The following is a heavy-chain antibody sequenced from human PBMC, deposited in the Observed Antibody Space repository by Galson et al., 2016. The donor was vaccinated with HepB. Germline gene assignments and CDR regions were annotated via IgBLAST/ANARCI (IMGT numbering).Heavy chain of an antibody. J-gene: IGHJ4*02. CDR2: TKEYGSIT. CDR1: GFSFSSFW. V-gene: IGHV3-74*01. Sequence: SLRLSCAASGFSFSSFWMHWVRQVPGKGLVWVGRTKEYGSITDYADSVKGRFTISRDNSKNTLYLQMSSLRAEDTAVYFCARDVGGWGSYWGQGTLVTASS. CDR3: ARDVGGWGSY. D-gene: IGHD3-10*01.